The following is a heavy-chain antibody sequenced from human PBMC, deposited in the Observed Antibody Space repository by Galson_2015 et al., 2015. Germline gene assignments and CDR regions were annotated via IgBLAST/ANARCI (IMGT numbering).Heavy chain of an antibody. CDR1: GDSVSSNSAA. V-gene: IGHV6-1*01. CDR2: TYYRSKWYN. Sequence: CAISGDSVSSNSAAWNWIRQSPSRGLEWLGRTYYRSKWYNDYAVSVKSRITINPDTSKNQFSLQLNSVTPEDTAVYYCARDGIVGARGWFDPWGQGTLVTVSS. CDR3: ARDGIVGARGWFDP. J-gene: IGHJ5*02. D-gene: IGHD1-26*01.